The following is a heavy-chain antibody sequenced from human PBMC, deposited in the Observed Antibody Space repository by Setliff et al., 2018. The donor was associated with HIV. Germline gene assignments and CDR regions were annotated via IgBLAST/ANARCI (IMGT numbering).Heavy chain of an antibody. Sequence: GGSLRLSCAACGFAFTTHWINWVRQAPGKGLEWVAIINQDGSEKFYVDSVKGRFTISRDNAKNSLSLEMSRLRVEDTAVYYCVRGYDSSGYSDFFDYWGQGTLVTVPQ. CDR3: VRGYDSSGYSDFFDY. CDR1: GFAFTTHW. D-gene: IGHD3-22*01. CDR2: INQDGSEK. J-gene: IGHJ4*02. V-gene: IGHV3-7*01.